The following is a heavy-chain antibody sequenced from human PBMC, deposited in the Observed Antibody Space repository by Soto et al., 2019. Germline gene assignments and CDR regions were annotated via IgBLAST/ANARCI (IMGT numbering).Heavy chain of an antibody. D-gene: IGHD5-12*01. V-gene: IGHV1-2*04. CDR2: INPNSGGT. Sequence: VASVKVSCKASGYTFTGYYMHWVRQAPGQGLEWMGWINPNSGGTNYAQKFQGWVTMIRDTSIITAYMELSRLRSDDTALYYCARAAVATILKLTARKKPTSRRYYYYYMDVWEKGTTVTVS. J-gene: IGHJ6*03. CDR3: ARAAVATILKLTARKKPTSRRYYYYYMDV. CDR1: GYTFTGYY.